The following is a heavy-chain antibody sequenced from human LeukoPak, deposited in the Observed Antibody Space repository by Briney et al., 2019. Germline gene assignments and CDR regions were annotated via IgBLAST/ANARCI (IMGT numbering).Heavy chain of an antibody. CDR1: RFTFTSYA. D-gene: IGHD3-3*01. Sequence: PGASLRLSCAASRFTFTSYAMGWVRQPPGKGLEWVSAISGSGGSTYYADSVKGRFTISRDNSKNTLYLQMNSLRAEDTAVYYCAKESHTVQGPPGFLEWLYSGFDYWGQGTLVTVSS. J-gene: IGHJ4*02. CDR3: AKESHTVQGPPGFLEWLYSGFDY. V-gene: IGHV3-23*01. CDR2: ISGSGGST.